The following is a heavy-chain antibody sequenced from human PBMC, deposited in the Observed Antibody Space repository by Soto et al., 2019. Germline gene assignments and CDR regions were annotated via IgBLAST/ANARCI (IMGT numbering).Heavy chain of an antibody. CDR1: GFTFSSYS. CDR3: VGSNDYYYYYMDV. D-gene: IGHD4-4*01. CDR2: ISSSSSTI. V-gene: IGHV3-48*01. J-gene: IGHJ6*03. Sequence: PGGSLRLSCAASGFTFSSYSMNWVRQAPGKGVEWVSYISSSSSTIYYADSVKGRFTISRDNAKNSLYLQMNSLRAEDTAVYYCVGSNDYYYYYMDVWGKGTTVTVSS.